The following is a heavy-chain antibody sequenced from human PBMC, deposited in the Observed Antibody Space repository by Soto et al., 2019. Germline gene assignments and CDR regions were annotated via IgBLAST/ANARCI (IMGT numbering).Heavy chain of an antibody. J-gene: IGHJ6*02. Sequence: SETLSLTCAVYGGSFSGYYWGWIRQPPGKGLEWIGSIYYSGSTYYNPSLKSRVTISVDTSKNQFSLKLSSVTAADTAVYYCARQVLGRSYYYGMDVWGQGTTVTVSS. V-gene: IGHV4-39*01. CDR2: IYYSGST. CDR3: ARQVLGRSYYYGMDV. D-gene: IGHD1-1*01. CDR1: GGSFSGYY.